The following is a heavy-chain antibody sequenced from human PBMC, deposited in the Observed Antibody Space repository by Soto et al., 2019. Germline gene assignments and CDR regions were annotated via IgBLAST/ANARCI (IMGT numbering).Heavy chain of an antibody. J-gene: IGHJ4*01. CDR3: VKGNQLLRYYFEF. CDR1: GFPFATDD. D-gene: IGHD2-15*01. V-gene: IGHV3-64D*06. CDR2: ITSDGDST. Sequence: SGFPFATDDIPCPRPAPGKGLECVSGITSDGDSTWHADSVKDRFTISRDNSKNTLFLQMSSLRVEDTAIYFCVKGNQLLRYYFEFWAPGTLVTVSS.